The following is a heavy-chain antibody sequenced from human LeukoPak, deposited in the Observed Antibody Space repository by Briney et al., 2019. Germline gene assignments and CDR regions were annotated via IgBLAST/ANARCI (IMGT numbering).Heavy chain of an antibody. J-gene: IGHJ2*01. Sequence: GGSLRLSCAASGFTFSSYAMSWVRQAPGKGLEWVSAISGSGGSTYYADSVKGRFTISRDNSKNTLYLQMNSLRAEDTAVYYCAKGTYYYGSGSPRGYWYFDLWGRGTLVTVSS. V-gene: IGHV3-23*01. D-gene: IGHD3-10*01. CDR1: GFTFSSYA. CDR3: AKGTYYYGSGSPRGYWYFDL. CDR2: ISGSGGST.